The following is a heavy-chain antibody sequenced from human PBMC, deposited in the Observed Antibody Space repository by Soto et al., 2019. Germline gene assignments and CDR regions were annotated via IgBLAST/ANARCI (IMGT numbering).Heavy chain of an antibody. CDR3: AREQYSYGSYYYYYGMDV. V-gene: IGHV4-4*07. CDR2: IYTSGST. CDR1: GGSISSYY. D-gene: IGHD5-18*01. J-gene: IGHJ6*02. Sequence: PSETLSLTCTVSGGSISSYYCSWIRQPAGKGLEWIGRIYTSGSTNYNPSLKSRVTMSVDTSKNQFSLKLSSVTAADTAVYYCAREQYSYGSYYYYYGMDVWGQGTTVTVSS.